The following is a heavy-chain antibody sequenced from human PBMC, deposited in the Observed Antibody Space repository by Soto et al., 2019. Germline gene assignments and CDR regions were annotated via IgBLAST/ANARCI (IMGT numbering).Heavy chain of an antibody. CDR3: ARDKDSSGYYFDY. Sequence: SVKVSCKDSGGTFSSYAISWVRQAPGQGLEWMGGIIPIFGTANYAQKFQGRVTITADESTSTAYMELSSLRSEDTAVYYCARDKDSSGYYFDYWGQGTLVTVSS. CDR1: GGTFSSYA. D-gene: IGHD3-22*01. J-gene: IGHJ4*02. V-gene: IGHV1-69*13. CDR2: IIPIFGTA.